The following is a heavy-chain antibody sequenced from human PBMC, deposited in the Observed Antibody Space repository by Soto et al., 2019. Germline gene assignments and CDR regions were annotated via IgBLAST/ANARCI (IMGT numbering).Heavy chain of an antibody. D-gene: IGHD3-3*01. J-gene: IGHJ6*03. V-gene: IGHV4-34*01. CDR1: GGSFSGYY. CDR2: INHSGST. CDR3: ARGVSNYDFWSGYSHYYYYMDV. Sequence: PSETLSLTCAVYGGSFSGYYGSWIRQPPGKGLEWIGEINHSGSTNYNPSLKSRVTISVDTSKSQFSLKLSSVTAADTAIYYCARGVSNYDFWSGYSHYYYYMDVWGKGTTVTVSS.